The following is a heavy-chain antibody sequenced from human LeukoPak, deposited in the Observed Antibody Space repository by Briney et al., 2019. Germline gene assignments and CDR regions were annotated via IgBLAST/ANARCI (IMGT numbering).Heavy chain of an antibody. CDR3: VKTPRNPITIFGVATEGYYYYMDV. J-gene: IGHJ6*03. V-gene: IGHV3-30*18. Sequence: GGSLRLSCAASGFTFSGYGMHWVRQAPGKGLDWVAVISYDGTNKNCADSVKGRFTISRDNSKNTLYLQMNSLRGDDTAVYYCVKTPRNPITIFGVATEGYYYYMDVWGKGTTVTVSS. D-gene: IGHD3-3*01. CDR1: GFTFSGYG. CDR2: ISYDGTNK.